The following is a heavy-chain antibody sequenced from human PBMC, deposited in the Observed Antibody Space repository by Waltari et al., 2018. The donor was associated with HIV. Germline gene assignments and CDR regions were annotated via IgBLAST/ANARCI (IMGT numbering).Heavy chain of an antibody. CDR1: GFTFSSYA. V-gene: IGHV3-23*01. CDR2: ISGSGGST. D-gene: IGHD5-12*01. J-gene: IGHJ4*02. CDR3: AKGRDGYNGPFDY. Sequence: EVQLLESGGGLVQPGGSLRLSCAASGFTFSSYAMSWVRPAPGKGLEWVSAISGSGGSTDYADSGKGRFTISRNNSKNTLYLQMNSLRAEDTAVYYCAKGRDGYNGPFDYWGQGTLVTVSS.